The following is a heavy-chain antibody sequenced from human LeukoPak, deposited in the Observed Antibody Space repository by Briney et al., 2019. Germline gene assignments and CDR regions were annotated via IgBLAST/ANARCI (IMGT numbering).Heavy chain of an antibody. D-gene: IGHD2-2*01. V-gene: IGHV4-4*07. CDR3: ASSSGQYCSSTSCYPVYFDY. J-gene: IGHJ4*02. CDR1: GGSISSYY. CDR2: IYTSGST. Sequence: PSETLSLTCTVSGGSISSYYWSWIRQPAGKGLEWIGRIYTSGSTNYNPSLKSRVTMSVDTSKNQFPLKLSSVTAADTAVYYCASSSGQYCSSTSCYPVYFDYWGQGTLVTVSS.